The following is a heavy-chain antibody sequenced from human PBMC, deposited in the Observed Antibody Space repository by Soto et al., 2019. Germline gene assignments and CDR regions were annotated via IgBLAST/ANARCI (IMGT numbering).Heavy chain of an antibody. J-gene: IGHJ3*02. D-gene: IGHD3-3*01. Sequence: ASVKVSCKASGYTFTSYDINWVRQATGQGLEWMGWMNPNSGNTGYAQKFQGRVTMTRNTSISTAYMELSSLRSEDTAVYYCARGSKRITIFGVVWLDAFDIWGQGTMVTVSS. V-gene: IGHV1-8*01. CDR3: ARGSKRITIFGVVWLDAFDI. CDR2: MNPNSGNT. CDR1: GYTFTSYD.